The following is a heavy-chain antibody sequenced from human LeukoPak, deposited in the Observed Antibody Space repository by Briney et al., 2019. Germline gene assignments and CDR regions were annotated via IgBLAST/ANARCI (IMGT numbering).Heavy chain of an antibody. CDR3: ARAVVNSGYDSLYFDY. J-gene: IGHJ4*02. CDR1: GGSISSYY. V-gene: IGHV4-31*11. Sequence: PSETLSLTCAVSGGSISSYYWSWIRQHPGKGLEWIGYIYYSGSTYYNPSLKSRVTISVDTSKNQFSLKLSSATAADTAVYYCARAVVNSGYDSLYFDYWGQGTLVTVSS. CDR2: IYYSGST. D-gene: IGHD5-12*01.